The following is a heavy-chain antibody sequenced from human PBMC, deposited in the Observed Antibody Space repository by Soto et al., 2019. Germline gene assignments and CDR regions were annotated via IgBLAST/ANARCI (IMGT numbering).Heavy chain of an antibody. Sequence: ASVKVSCKASGGTLSSYAISWVRQAPGQGLEWMGGIIPIFGTANYAQKFQGRVTITADESTSTAYMELSSLRSEDTAVYYCARDRGDSSSWYGSKDYYYGMDVWGQGTTVTVSS. CDR1: GGTLSSYA. CDR2: IIPIFGTA. J-gene: IGHJ6*02. V-gene: IGHV1-69*13. D-gene: IGHD6-13*01. CDR3: ARDRGDSSSWYGSKDYYYGMDV.